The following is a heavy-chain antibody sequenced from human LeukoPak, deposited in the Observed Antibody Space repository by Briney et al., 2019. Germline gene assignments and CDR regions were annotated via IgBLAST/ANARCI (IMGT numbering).Heavy chain of an antibody. Sequence: SETLSLTCAVSGGSMSSYYWCWSRQRPGQGLWWSWYIYYTGTTNYSRSLKSRVTFSIAKPKTQISLKLSSVSAADTAVYYYARLPLHFDLLTGDYRGFYFNFWGQGALVTVSS. CDR1: GGSMSSYY. CDR2: IYYTGTT. D-gene: IGHD3-9*01. J-gene: IGHJ4*02. CDR3: ARLPLHFDLLTGDYRGFYFNF. V-gene: IGHV4-59*08.